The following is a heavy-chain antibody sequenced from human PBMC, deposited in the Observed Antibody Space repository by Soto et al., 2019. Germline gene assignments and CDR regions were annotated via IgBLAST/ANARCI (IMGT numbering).Heavy chain of an antibody. CDR3: AKDMAGRDVLRFLEWLLYN. CDR2: ISWDGGST. V-gene: IGHV3-43*01. Sequence: PGGSLRLSCAASGFTFDDYTMHWVRQAPGKGLEWVSLISWDGGSTYYADSVKGRFTISRDNSKNSLYLQMNSLRTEDTALYYCAKDMAGRDVLRFLEWLLYNWGQGTLVTVSS. CDR1: GFTFDDYT. D-gene: IGHD3-3*01. J-gene: IGHJ4*02.